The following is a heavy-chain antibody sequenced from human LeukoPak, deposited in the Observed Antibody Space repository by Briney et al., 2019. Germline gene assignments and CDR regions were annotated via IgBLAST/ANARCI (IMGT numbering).Heavy chain of an antibody. J-gene: IGHJ5*02. CDR3: ATDGAGFDT. CDR2: INIGGTNT. CDR1: GFTFNDYY. Sequence: GGSLRLSCAASGFTFNDYYKSWIRQAPGKGLEWLSYINIGGTNTHYADSVKGRFTISRDNAKKSLYLEMNNLRAEDTAVYYCATDGAGFDTWGQGVLVTVSS. V-gene: IGHV3-11*01.